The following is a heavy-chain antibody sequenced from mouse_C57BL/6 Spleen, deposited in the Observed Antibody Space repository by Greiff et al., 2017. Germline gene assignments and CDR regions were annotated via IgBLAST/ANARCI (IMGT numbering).Heavy chain of an antibody. CDR2: INPSNGGT. D-gene: IGHD1-1*01. CDR1: GYTFTSYW. V-gene: IGHV1-53*01. CDR3: ARLDFTTVVATPDY. Sequence: QVQLQQPGTELVKPGASVKLSCKASGYTFTSYWMHWVKQRPGQGLEWIGNINPSNGGTNYNEKIKSKATLTVDKSSSTAYMQLSSLTSEDSAVYYCARLDFTTVVATPDYWGQGTTLTVSS. J-gene: IGHJ2*01.